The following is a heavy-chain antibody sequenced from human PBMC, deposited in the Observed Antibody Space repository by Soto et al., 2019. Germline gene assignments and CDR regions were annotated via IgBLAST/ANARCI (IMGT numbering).Heavy chain of an antibody. Sequence: GSLRLSCAASGFTFSNYAMNWVRQAPGKGLEWVSYISHKSSAIYHADSVKGRFTISRDNAKNSLYLQMNSLRDEDTAVYYCARDPYSSTTVTIMAYWGQGTLVTVSS. J-gene: IGHJ4*02. CDR1: GFTFSNYA. V-gene: IGHV3-48*02. CDR2: ISHKSSAI. CDR3: ARDPYSSTTVTIMAY. D-gene: IGHD4-17*01.